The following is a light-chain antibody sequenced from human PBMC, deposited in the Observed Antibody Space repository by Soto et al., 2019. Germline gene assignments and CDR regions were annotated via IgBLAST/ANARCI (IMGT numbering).Light chain of an antibody. CDR1: QSVRIN. CDR3: QQYNNWPAIT. CDR2: GAS. V-gene: IGKV3D-15*01. Sequence: EIVMTQSPATLSVSPGERATLSCRASQSVRINLAWYQQKPGQAPRLLIYGASTRAPGIPARFSGFGSGTDFTLTISSLQSEDFAIYYCQQYNNWPAITFGQGTRLEIK. J-gene: IGKJ5*01.